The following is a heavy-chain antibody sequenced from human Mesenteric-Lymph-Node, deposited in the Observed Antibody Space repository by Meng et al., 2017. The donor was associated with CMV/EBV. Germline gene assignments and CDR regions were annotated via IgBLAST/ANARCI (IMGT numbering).Heavy chain of an antibody. CDR1: GFIFSNYW. CDR2: IAAGGTNT. J-gene: IGHJ4*02. CDR3: AKGGDFWSYYFDY. Sequence: GESLKISCAASGFIFSNYWIHWVRQAPGKGLQWVSAIAAGGTNTYYADSVKGRFTISRDNSKNTLYLQMNSLRAEDTAVYYCAKGGDFWSYYFDYWGQGTLVTVSS. D-gene: IGHD3-3*01. V-gene: IGHV3-23*01.